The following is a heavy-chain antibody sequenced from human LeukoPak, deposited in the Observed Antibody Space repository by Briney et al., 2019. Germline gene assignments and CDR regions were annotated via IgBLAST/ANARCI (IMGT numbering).Heavy chain of an antibody. V-gene: IGHV5-51*01. CDR3: ARHPPNYYDSSGYPDY. D-gene: IGHD3-22*01. CDR2: IHPNDAST. J-gene: IGHJ4*02. CDR1: GYSFASYW. Sequence: GESLKISCKASGYSFASYWIGWVRQTSGKGLEWMAIIHPNDASTIYSPSFQGQVTISADKSISTAYLQWSSLKASDTAMYYCARHPPNYYDSSGYPDYWGQGTLVTVSS.